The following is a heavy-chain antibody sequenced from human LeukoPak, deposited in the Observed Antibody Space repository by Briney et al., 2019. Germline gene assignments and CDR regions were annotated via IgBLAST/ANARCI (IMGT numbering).Heavy chain of an antibody. Sequence: GGSLRLSCAASGFTFSSYWMSWVRQAPGKGLEWVAKIKKDGSEKYYVDSVKGRFTISRDNAKNSLYLQMNSLRAEDTAVYYCASFTREWIQLFDYWGQGTLVTVSS. CDR1: GFTFSSYW. CDR3: ASFTREWIQLFDY. D-gene: IGHD5-18*01. J-gene: IGHJ4*02. V-gene: IGHV3-7*01. CDR2: IKKDGSEK.